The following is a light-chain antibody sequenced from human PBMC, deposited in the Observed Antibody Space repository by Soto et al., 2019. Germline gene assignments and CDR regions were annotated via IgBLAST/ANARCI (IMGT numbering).Light chain of an antibody. J-gene: IGKJ5*01. CDR1: QSVSSY. Sequence: EIVLTQSPAPLSLSTGERATLSCRASQSVSSYLAWYQQKPGHAHRLIIYDASNRATGIPARFSGSGSGTDFTLTISILGPEDFAVYYCQQRSNWPPITFGQGTRLEIK. CDR2: DAS. V-gene: IGKV3-11*01. CDR3: QQRSNWPPIT.